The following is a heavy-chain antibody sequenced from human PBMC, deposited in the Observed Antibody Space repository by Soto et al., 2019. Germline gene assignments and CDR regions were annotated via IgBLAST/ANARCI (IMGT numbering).Heavy chain of an antibody. CDR2: IKKDGGGE. CDR3: VREWGRLTPDQ. D-gene: IGHD7-27*01. J-gene: IGHJ4*02. V-gene: IGHV3-7*03. CDR1: GFTFSDYW. Sequence: GGSLRLSCAGSGFTFSDYWMNWVRQAPGKGLEWVANIKKDGGGELYVDSVKGRFTISRDNAKNSLFLQMNSLRAEDTAVYYCVREWGRLTPDQWGQGTLDTVSS.